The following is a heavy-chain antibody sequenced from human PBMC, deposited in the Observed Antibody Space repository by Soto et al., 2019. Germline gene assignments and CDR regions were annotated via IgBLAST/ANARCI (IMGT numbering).Heavy chain of an antibody. J-gene: IGHJ3*02. Sequence: GGSLRLSCAASGFTFSSYWMNWVRQAPGKGLEWVANVNQDESEKYYVDSVKGRFTISRDNAKNSLYLQMNSLRAEDTAVYYCARTSSRYIVATIDAFDIWGQGTMVTVSS. CDR2: VNQDESEK. V-gene: IGHV3-7*01. D-gene: IGHD5-12*01. CDR1: GFTFSSYW. CDR3: ARTSSRYIVATIDAFDI.